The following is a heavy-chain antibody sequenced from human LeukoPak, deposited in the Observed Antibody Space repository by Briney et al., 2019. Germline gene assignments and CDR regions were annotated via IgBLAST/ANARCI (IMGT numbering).Heavy chain of an antibody. V-gene: IGHV3-21*05. J-gene: IGHJ4*02. Sequence: GGSLRLSCAASGFTFRLYAMNWVRQAPGKGLERVSYINDDSSDIHYAGSVRGRFTISRDDARKTLYLQLSSLRVEDTAVYYCARDTFQPGLIDSWGQGTLVTVSS. CDR2: INDDSSDI. CDR3: ARDTFQPGLIDS. CDR1: GFTFRLYA. D-gene: IGHD2-2*01.